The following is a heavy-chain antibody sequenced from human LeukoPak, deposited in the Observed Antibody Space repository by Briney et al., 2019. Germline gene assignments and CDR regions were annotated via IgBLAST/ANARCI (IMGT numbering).Heavy chain of an antibody. CDR1: GNSIRSSSYY. V-gene: IGHV4-39*01. J-gene: IGHJ4*02. CDR3: ASRYYYDSSGYFLY. Sequence: SENLSLTCTVSGNSIRSSSYYWGWVRQPPGKGLEWIGYIYYSGSTYYSSSLKNRVTISVDTSKNQFSLMLNSVTAADTAVYYCASRYYYDSSGYFLYWGQGTLVTVSS. CDR2: IYYSGST. D-gene: IGHD3-22*01.